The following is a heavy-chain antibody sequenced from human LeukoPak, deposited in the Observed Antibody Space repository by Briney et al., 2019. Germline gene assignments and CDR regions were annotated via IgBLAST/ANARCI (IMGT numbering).Heavy chain of an antibody. Sequence: PGGSLRLSCAASGFTFSSYAMSWVRQAPGKGLEWVSAISGSGGGTYYADSVKGRFTISRDNSKNTLYLQMNSLRAENTAVYYCAKDPNVVHYYDSSGYSFDYWGQGTLVTVSS. CDR2: ISGSGGGT. V-gene: IGHV3-23*01. CDR1: GFTFSSYA. D-gene: IGHD3-22*01. J-gene: IGHJ4*02. CDR3: AKDPNVVHYYDSSGYSFDY.